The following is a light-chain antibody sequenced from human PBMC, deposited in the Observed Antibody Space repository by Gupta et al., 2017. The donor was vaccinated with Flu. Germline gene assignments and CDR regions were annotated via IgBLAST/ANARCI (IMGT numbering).Light chain of an antibody. V-gene: IGKV1-39*01. CDR2: AAS. Sequence: DIQLPQSPSSLSASVGDRVTITCRASQPISTYLNWYQQRPGKAPKLLIYAASNLQSGVPSRFSGSGSGTDFTLTINSLQPEDFATYYCQQSYSAPVSFGGGTKV. CDR1: QPISTY. CDR3: QQSYSAPVS. J-gene: IGKJ4*01.